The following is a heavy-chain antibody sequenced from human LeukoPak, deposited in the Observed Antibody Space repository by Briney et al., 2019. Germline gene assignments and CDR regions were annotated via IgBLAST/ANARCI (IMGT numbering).Heavy chain of an antibody. J-gene: IGHJ4*02. CDR1: GFTVSSNY. V-gene: IGHV3-7*01. CDR2: IKQDGSEK. CDR3: ARRYFDY. Sequence: GGSLRLSCAASGFTVSSNYMSWVRQAPGKGLEWVANIKQDGSEKYYVDSVKGRFTISRDNAKNSLYLQMNSLRAEDTAVYYCARRYFDYWGQGTLVTVSS.